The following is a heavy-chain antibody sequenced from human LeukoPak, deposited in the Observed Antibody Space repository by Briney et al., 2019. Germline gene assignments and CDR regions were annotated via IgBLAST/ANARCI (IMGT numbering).Heavy chain of an antibody. D-gene: IGHD5-24*01. CDR3: ARGNSRADY. CDR1: GFTVSSNA. Sequence: GGSLRLSCAASGFTVSSNAMTWVRQAPGKGLEWVSVIYRGGTTYYADSVKGRFTISRDNAKNSLYLQMNSLRAEDTAVYYCARGNSRADYWGQGTLVTVSS. V-gene: IGHV3-53*01. J-gene: IGHJ4*02. CDR2: IYRGGTT.